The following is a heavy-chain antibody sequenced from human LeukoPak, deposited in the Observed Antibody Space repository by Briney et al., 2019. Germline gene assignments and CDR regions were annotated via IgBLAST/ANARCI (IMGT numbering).Heavy chain of an antibody. CDR3: ARVLKGDTAMPQPLSY. V-gene: IGHV3-21*01. Sequence: PGGSLRLSCAASEFTFGSYSMNWVRQAPGKGLEWVSSISGSSSYIYYADSVKGRFTISRDNAKNSLYLQMNSLRAEDTAVYYCARVLKGDTAMPQPLSYWGQGTLVTVSS. CDR1: EFTFGSYS. J-gene: IGHJ4*02. D-gene: IGHD5-18*01. CDR2: ISGSSSYI.